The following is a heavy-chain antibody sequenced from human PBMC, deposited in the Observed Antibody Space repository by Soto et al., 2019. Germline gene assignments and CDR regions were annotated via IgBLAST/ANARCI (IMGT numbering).Heavy chain of an antibody. D-gene: IGHD6-19*01. Sequence: GASVKVSCKASGYTFTSYGISWVRQAPGQGLEWMGWISAYNGSTNYAQKLQGRVTMTTDTSTSTAYMELRSLRSDDTAVYYCARDPHPGYSSGWSAYWGQGTLVTVSS. V-gene: IGHV1-18*04. CDR2: ISAYNGST. CDR1: GYTFTSYG. CDR3: ARDPHPGYSSGWSAY. J-gene: IGHJ4*02.